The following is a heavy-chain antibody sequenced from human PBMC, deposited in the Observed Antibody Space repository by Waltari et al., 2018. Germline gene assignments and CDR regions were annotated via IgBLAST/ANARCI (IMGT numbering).Heavy chain of an antibody. CDR3: AREKGFSSGNFDF. V-gene: IGHV5-51*01. CDR2: IYAGDSDT. Sequence: VQLVQSGAEVKKPGESLKISCKSSGYSFTSYWIGWVRQMPGKGLEWMGFIYAGDSDTRYSPAFKGQVTISVDKSISTAYLQWSTVKASDTAMYFCAREKGFSSGNFDFWGQGTLVTVSS. D-gene: IGHD6-19*01. CDR1: GYSFTSYW. J-gene: IGHJ4*02.